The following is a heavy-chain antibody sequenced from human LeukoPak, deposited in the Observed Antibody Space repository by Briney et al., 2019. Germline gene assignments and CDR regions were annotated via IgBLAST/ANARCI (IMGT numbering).Heavy chain of an antibody. J-gene: IGHJ5*02. CDR2: IYHSGST. V-gene: IGHV4-30-2*01. D-gene: IGHD3-10*01. Sequence: SQTLSVTCAVSGGSISSGGYSWSWIRQPPGKGLEWIGYIYHSGSTYYNPSLKSRVTISVDRSKNQFSLKLSSVTAADTAVYYCAREKFGESRWFDPWGQGTLVTVSS. CDR1: GGSISSGGYS. CDR3: AREKFGESRWFDP.